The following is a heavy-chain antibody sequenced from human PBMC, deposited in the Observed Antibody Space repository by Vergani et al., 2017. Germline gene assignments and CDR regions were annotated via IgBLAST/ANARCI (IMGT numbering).Heavy chain of an antibody. Sequence: QVHLVESGGGVVQPGRSLTLSCVASGFSFRGHGMHWVRQAPGKGLEWVAMISYDGDRRDYGDFAKGRFTISRDSSKTVYLQKNSQRVEDTAMYFCAKYLSYSTAWPHFYSRVQGTLVTVPS. CDR2: ISYDGDRR. CDR3: AKYLSYSTAWPHFYS. CDR1: GFSFRGHG. J-gene: IGHJ4*02. V-gene: IGHV3-30*18. D-gene: IGHD4-11*01.